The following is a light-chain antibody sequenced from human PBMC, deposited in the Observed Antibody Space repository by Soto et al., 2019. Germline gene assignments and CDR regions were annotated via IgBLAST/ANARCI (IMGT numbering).Light chain of an antibody. Sequence: DIQMTQSPSSLSASVGDRVTITCRASQSISSYLNWYQQKPGKAPKLLIYAASSLQSGVPSRFSGSGSGTDFPLTISSLQPEDFATYYWQQSYSTLWTFGQGTKVEIK. CDR2: AAS. V-gene: IGKV1-39*01. CDR3: QQSYSTLWT. CDR1: QSISSY. J-gene: IGKJ1*01.